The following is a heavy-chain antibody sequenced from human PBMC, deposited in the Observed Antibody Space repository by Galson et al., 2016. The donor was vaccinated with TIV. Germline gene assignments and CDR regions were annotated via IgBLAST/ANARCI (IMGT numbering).Heavy chain of an antibody. Sequence: SLRLSCAASGFTFSSSKMNWVRQAPGKGLEWVSYISSSGSPIYYTDSVKGRFTISRDTAKNSLYLQMNSLRAEDTAVHYCSSSSEDYWGQGTLVTFSS. CDR3: SSSSEDY. CDR1: GFTFSSSK. CDR2: ISSSGSPI. J-gene: IGHJ4*02. D-gene: IGHD6-6*01. V-gene: IGHV3-48*03.